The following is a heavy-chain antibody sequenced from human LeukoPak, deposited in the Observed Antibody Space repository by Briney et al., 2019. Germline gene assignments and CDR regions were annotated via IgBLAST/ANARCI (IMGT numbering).Heavy chain of an antibody. CDR3: ARSRGSSSSYREFDY. D-gene: IGHD6-6*01. CDR1: GFTFSSYA. V-gene: IGHV3-53*01. CDR2: VYSGGNT. J-gene: IGHJ4*02. Sequence: PGGSLRLSCAASGFTFSSYAMSWVRQAPGKGLEWVSVVYSGGNTYYADSVKGRFTISRDSSKNILYLQMNSLRADDTAVYYCARSRGSSSSYREFDYWGQGTLVTVSS.